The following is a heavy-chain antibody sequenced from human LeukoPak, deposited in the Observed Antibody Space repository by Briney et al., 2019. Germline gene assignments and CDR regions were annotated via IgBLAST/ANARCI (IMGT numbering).Heavy chain of an antibody. Sequence: PSETLSLTCTVSGGSITSYYWSWIRQPPGKGLEWIGYIYYSGSTNYAPSLKSRVTISVDTSKNQFSLKLSSVTAADTAVYYCARAYGDYYYYFDYWGQGTLVTVSS. CDR1: GGSITSYY. CDR3: ARAYGDYYYYFDY. CDR2: IYYSGST. V-gene: IGHV4-59*12. D-gene: IGHD4-17*01. J-gene: IGHJ4*02.